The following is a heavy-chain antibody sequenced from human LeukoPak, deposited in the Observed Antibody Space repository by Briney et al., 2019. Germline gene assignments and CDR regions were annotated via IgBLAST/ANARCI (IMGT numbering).Heavy chain of an antibody. CDR1: GFTFSSYA. D-gene: IGHD3-10*01. J-gene: IGHJ4*02. CDR3: AKSIRITMVRGVIPPDY. CDR2: ISGSGGST. Sequence: PGGSLRLSCAASGFTFSSYAMSWVRQAPGKGLEWVSAISGSGGSTYYADSVKGRFTISRDNSKNTLYLQMNSLRAEDTAVYYCAKSIRITMVRGVIPPDYWGQGTLVTVSS. V-gene: IGHV3-23*01.